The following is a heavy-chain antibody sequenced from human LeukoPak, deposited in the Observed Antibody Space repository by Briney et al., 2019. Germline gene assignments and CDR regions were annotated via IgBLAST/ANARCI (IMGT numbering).Heavy chain of an antibody. J-gene: IGHJ4*02. CDR2: ISYDGRNK. V-gene: IGHV3-30*04. CDR3: AKDRGSVAVAGLYYFDF. Sequence: GGSLRLSCAASGLTFSSYAMHWVRQAPGKGLEWVAVISYDGRNKFYADSVQGRFTVSRDNSKNTLYVQMNSLRAEDTAVYYCAKDRGSVAVAGLYYFDFWGQGTLVTVSS. CDR1: GLTFSSYA. D-gene: IGHD6-19*01.